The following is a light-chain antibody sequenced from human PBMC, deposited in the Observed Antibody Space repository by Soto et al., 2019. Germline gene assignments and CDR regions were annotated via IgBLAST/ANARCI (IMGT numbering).Light chain of an antibody. CDR2: TTS. Sequence: EIQMTQSPSSLSASVGDRVTVTCRASQRISNSLNWYQQKPGQAPKLLIYTTSSLHSGVPSRFSGSGSGTDFTLTISSLQPEDFATYFCQQSYSVPLTFGGGTKVEI. CDR3: QQSYSVPLT. CDR1: QRISNS. V-gene: IGKV1-39*01. J-gene: IGKJ4*01.